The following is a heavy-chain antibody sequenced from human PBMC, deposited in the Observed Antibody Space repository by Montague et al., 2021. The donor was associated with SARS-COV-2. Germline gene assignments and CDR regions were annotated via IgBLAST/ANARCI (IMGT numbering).Heavy chain of an antibody. Sequence: SLRLSCAAPKFTFSNYEMNWVRQAPGKGLEWIAYISDSGSVKYYADSVRGRFTISRDNAKNSLYLQMDSLRVEDTAVYYCARENPLRLGNLSLYFYYGTDVGGQGTTVTVSS. J-gene: IGHJ6*02. CDR3: ARENPLRLGNLSLYFYYGTDV. D-gene: IGHD3-16*02. V-gene: IGHV3-48*03. CDR2: ISDSGSVK. CDR1: KFTFSNYE.